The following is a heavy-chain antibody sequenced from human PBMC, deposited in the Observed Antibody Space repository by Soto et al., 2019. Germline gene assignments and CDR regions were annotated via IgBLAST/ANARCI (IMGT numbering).Heavy chain of an antibody. CDR1: GYTFARYG. V-gene: IGHV1-18*01. CDR2: ISGHNGDT. CDR3: ARSGSMPYYYYGMDV. Sequence: QVQLVQSGAEVKKPGASVRVSCKASGYTFARYGIDWVRQAPGQGLEWMGWISGHNGDTKYVQKFQGRVSMTTDTSTXTASMELRSLRSDDTAVYYCARSGSMPYYYYGMDVWGQGTTVTVSS. J-gene: IGHJ6*02. D-gene: IGHD3-10*01.